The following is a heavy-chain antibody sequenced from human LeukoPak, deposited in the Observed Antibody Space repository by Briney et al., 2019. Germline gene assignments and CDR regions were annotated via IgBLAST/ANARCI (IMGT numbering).Heavy chain of an antibody. D-gene: IGHD4-17*01. CDR1: GFTFDDYG. CDR3: AKSKTGNGDYGYFDY. J-gene: IGHJ4*02. CDR2: ISGSGGST. Sequence: PGGSLRLSCAASGFTFDDYGMNWVRQAPGKGLEWVSAISGSGGSTYYADSVKGRFTISRDNSKNTLYLQMNSLRAEDTAVYYCAKSKTGNGDYGYFDYWGQGTLVTVSS. V-gene: IGHV3-23*01.